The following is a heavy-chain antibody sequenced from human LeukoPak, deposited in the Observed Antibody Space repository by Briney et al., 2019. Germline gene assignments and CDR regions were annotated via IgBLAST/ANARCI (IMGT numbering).Heavy chain of an antibody. D-gene: IGHD5-24*01. CDR3: AKDPFARYNKGYTFDY. Sequence: PGGSLRLSCAASGFTFSNYGMHWVRQAPGKGLEWVAVISYDGKNKEYSDSVKGRFTISRDNSKNTVSLEMSSLRGEDTAVYYCAKDPFARYNKGYTFDYWGQGILVSVSS. V-gene: IGHV3-30*18. CDR1: GFTFSNYG. CDR2: ISYDGKNK. J-gene: IGHJ4*02.